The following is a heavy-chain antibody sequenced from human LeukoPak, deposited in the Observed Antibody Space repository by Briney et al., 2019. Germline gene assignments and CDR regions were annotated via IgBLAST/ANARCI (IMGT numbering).Heavy chain of an antibody. Sequence: PSASVKVSCKASGYTFTSYYMHWVRQAPGQGLEWMGIINPSGGSTSYAQKFQGIGTMTRDTSTSTVYMELSSLRSEDTAVYYCARARVAMIVVVAFDYWGQGTLVTVSS. J-gene: IGHJ4*02. CDR3: ARARVAMIVVVAFDY. D-gene: IGHD3-22*01. CDR2: INPSGGST. CDR1: GYTFTSYY. V-gene: IGHV1-46*01.